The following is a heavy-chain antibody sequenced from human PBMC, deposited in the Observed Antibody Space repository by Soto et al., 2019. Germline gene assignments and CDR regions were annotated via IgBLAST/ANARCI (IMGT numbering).Heavy chain of an antibody. CDR2: INGDGSST. V-gene: IGHV3-74*01. CDR3: AKDPIVVVPAAQGFDP. D-gene: IGHD2-2*01. CDR1: GFTFSSYW. Sequence: GGSLRLSCAASGFTFSSYWMHWVRQAPGKGLVWVSRINGDGSSTSYADSVKGRFTISRDNAKNTLYLQMNSLRAEDTAVYYCAKDPIVVVPAAQGFDPWGQGTLVTVSS. J-gene: IGHJ5*02.